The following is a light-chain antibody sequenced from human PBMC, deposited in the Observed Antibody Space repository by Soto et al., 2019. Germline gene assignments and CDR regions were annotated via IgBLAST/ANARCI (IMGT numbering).Light chain of an antibody. Sequence: DIVMTQSPVSLAVSLGERATFNCKSSQSILDRSKNKYYLAWYQQESGQPPKLLIYWASLREPGVPDRFTGSGSGTDFTLTISSLQAEDVAVYYCQQYFTSPWTFGQGTKVEI. J-gene: IGKJ1*01. CDR1: QSILDRSKNKYY. V-gene: IGKV4-1*01. CDR2: WAS. CDR3: QQYFTSPWT.